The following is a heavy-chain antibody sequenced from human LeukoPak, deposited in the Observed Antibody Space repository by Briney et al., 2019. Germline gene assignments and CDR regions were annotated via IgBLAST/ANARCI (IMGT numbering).Heavy chain of an antibody. CDR3: ARFEGGTMEDY. Sequence: SETLSLTCTVSGGSISSGGYYWSWIRQPPGKGLEWIGYIYHSGSTYYNPSLKSRVTISVDRSKNQFSLKLSSVTAADTAVYYCARFEGGTMEDYWGQGTLVTVSS. CDR1: GGSISSGGYY. J-gene: IGHJ4*02. V-gene: IGHV4-30-2*01. CDR2: IYHSGST. D-gene: IGHD1-1*01.